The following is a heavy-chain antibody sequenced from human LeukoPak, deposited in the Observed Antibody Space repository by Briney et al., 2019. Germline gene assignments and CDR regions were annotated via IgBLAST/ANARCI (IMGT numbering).Heavy chain of an antibody. CDR3: ARGDCSGGSCYGSY. J-gene: IGHJ4*02. Sequence: GRSLRLSCAASGFTFSNYDTHWVRQAPGKGLEWVTIIWYDGSDKYYADSVKGRFTISRDNSKNTLYLQMNSLRAEDTAVYYCARGDCSGGSCYGSYWGQGTLVTVSS. V-gene: IGHV3-33*01. D-gene: IGHD2-15*01. CDR1: GFTFSNYD. CDR2: IWYDGSDK.